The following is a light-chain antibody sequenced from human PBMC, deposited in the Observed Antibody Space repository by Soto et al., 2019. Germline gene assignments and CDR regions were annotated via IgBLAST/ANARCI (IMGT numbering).Light chain of an antibody. V-gene: IGKV1-5*01. CDR3: QQYNSYPWT. CDR1: QSISSW. CDR2: DAS. J-gene: IGKJ1*01. Sequence: DIQMTQSPSTLSASVGDRVTITCRASQSISSWLAWYQQKPGEAPKLLIYDASSLESGVPSRFSGSGSGTEFTLTISSLQPDDFATYYCQQYNSYPWTFGQGTKVEFK.